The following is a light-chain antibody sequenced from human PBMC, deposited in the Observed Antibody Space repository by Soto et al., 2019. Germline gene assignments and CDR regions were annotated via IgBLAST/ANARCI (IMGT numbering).Light chain of an antibody. CDR1: LRIGTY. CDR2: AAS. V-gene: IGKV1-39*01. Sequence: DIQMTQSPSSLSASVGDRVTITCRASLRIGTYLNWFQQKPGKAPKILIYAASSLHSGVPSRFSDSGSGTDFSLTISSLQPEDFATYYCQQSYSTPLTFGQGTKVEIK. CDR3: QQSYSTPLT. J-gene: IGKJ1*01.